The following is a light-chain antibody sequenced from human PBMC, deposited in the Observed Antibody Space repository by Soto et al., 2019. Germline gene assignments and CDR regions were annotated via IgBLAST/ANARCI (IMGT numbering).Light chain of an antibody. CDR3: QSYDSNLSVV. Sequence: QSVLTQPPSVSGAPGQRATISCTGSSSNIGTGYDVHWYHQLPGTAPKLLIYGNSNRPSGVPDRFSGSKSGTSASLSITGLQAEDEADYYCQSYDSNLSVVFGGGTKLTVL. CDR2: GNS. V-gene: IGLV1-40*01. J-gene: IGLJ2*01. CDR1: SSNIGTGYD.